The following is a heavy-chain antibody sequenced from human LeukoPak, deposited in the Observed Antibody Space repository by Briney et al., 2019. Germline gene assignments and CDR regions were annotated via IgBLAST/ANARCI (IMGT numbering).Heavy chain of an antibody. J-gene: IGHJ6*03. CDR1: GFTFSSYS. CDR3: ARDPSMDV. CDR2: ISSSSSTI. V-gene: IGHV3-48*04. Sequence: GGSLRLSCAASGFTFSSYSMNWVRQAPGKGLEWVSYISSSSSTIYHADFVKGRFTISRDNAKNSLYLQMNSLRAEDTAVYYCARDPSMDVWGKGTTVTVSS.